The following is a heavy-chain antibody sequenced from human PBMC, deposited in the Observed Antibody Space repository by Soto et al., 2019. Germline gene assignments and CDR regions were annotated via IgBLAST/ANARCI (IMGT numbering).Heavy chain of an antibody. V-gene: IGHV3-9*01. Sequence: EVQLVESGGGLVQPGRSLRLSCAASGFTFDDYAMHWVRQAPGKGLEWVSGISWNSGSIGYADSVKGRFTISRDNAKNSLYLQMNSLRAEDTALYYCAKDKRYRSGGSCRNWFDPWGQGTLVTVSS. J-gene: IGHJ5*02. CDR1: GFTFDDYA. CDR2: ISWNSGSI. D-gene: IGHD2-15*01. CDR3: AKDKRYRSGGSCRNWFDP.